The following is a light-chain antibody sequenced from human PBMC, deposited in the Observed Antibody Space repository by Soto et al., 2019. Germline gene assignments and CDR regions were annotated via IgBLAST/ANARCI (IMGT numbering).Light chain of an antibody. CDR2: QVT. Sequence: QSALTQPASVSGSPGQSITISCTGTSSDLAIYNYVSWYQQQPGKAPKLMIYQVTNRPSGVSNRFSGSRSGNTASLTISGHQAEDEADYYCSSYTDSSNYVFETGTKVTVL. CDR3: SSYTDSSNYV. J-gene: IGLJ1*01. CDR1: SSDLAIYNY. V-gene: IGLV2-14*01.